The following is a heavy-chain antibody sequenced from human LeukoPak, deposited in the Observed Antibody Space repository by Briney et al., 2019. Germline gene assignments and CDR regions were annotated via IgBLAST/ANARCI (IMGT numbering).Heavy chain of an antibody. J-gene: IGHJ4*02. V-gene: IGHV4-39*07. Sequence: SETLSLTCSVSGGSISSNSDYWGWIRQPPGKGLEWIGSIYHGGNTFYTPSLKSRVTISIDTSKSQFSLRLNSVTAADTAVYYCAVASHYFDYWGQGTLVTVSS. CDR2: IYHGGNT. CDR1: GGSISSNSDY. CDR3: AVASHYFDY.